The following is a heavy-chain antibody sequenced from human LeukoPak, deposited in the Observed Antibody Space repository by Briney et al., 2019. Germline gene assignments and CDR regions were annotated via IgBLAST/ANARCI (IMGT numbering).Heavy chain of an antibody. V-gene: IGHV4-34*01. CDR3: ARETPLDYYDSSGYYPFDY. CDR1: GGSFSGYY. Sequence: PSETLSLTCAVYGGSFSGYYWSWIRQPPGKGLEWIGEINHSGSTNYNPSLKSRVTISVDTSKNQFSLKLSSVTAADTAVYYCARETPLDYYDSSGYYPFDYWGQGTLVTVSS. CDR2: INHSGST. J-gene: IGHJ4*02. D-gene: IGHD3-22*01.